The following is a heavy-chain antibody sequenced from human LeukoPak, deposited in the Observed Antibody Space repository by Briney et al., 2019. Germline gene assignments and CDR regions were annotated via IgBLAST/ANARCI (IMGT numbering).Heavy chain of an antibody. Sequence: GGSLRLSCAVSGITLSNYGMSWVRQAPGKGLVWVSRINSDGSSTSYADSVKGRFTISRDNAKNTLYLQMNSLRAEDTAVYYCISSRPRYFDYWGQGTLVTVSS. V-gene: IGHV3-74*01. J-gene: IGHJ4*02. CDR1: GITLSNYG. CDR2: INSDGSST. D-gene: IGHD3-3*02. CDR3: ISSRPRYFDY.